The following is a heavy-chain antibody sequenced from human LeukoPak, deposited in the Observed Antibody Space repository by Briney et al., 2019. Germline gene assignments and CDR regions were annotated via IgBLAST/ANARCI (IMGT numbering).Heavy chain of an antibody. Sequence: PSETLSLTCTVSGGSMRSFYWSWIRQPPGKGLEWIGYIYYNGDTNYNPSLKSRVTMSADTSRNQFSLKLNSVTAADTAVYYCARKGGSGWHFDYWGRGTLLTASS. CDR2: IYYNGDT. CDR1: GGSMRSFY. D-gene: IGHD6-19*01. V-gene: IGHV4-59*01. CDR3: ARKGGSGWHFDY. J-gene: IGHJ4*02.